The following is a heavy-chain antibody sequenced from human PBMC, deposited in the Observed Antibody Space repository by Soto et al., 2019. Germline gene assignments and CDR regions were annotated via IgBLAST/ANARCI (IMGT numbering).Heavy chain of an antibody. J-gene: IGHJ4*02. CDR3: ASSNTRSRDVDY. Sequence: GGSLRLSCAASRLTFSSYVMHWVRQAPGKGLEWVAVVWYDGNIKYYADTVKGRFTISRDNSKNTLYLQMDSLRVEDTAVYYCASSNTRSRDVDYWGQGTLVTVSS. CDR2: VWYDGNIK. CDR1: RLTFSSYV. D-gene: IGHD2-2*01. V-gene: IGHV3-33*01.